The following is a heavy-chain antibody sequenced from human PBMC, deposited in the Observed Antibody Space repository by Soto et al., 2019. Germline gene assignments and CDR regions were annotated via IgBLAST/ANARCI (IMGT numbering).Heavy chain of an antibody. CDR2: IGPESGAT. CDR3: GRGRSGQIVVFF. J-gene: IGHJ4*02. CDR1: GHGGNPKY. Sequence: VSVTVCCGACGHGGNPKYVRWLRQYTAQGPEWMGEIGPESGATRYAEKFQGRVTMTLDTSITTVYMELKNLSPDDTAVYYCGRGRSGQIVVFFWGQG. V-gene: IGHV1-2*02. D-gene: IGHD1-26*01.